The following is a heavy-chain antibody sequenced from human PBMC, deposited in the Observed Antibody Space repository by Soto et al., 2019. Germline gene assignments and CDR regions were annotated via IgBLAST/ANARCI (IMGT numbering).Heavy chain of an antibody. J-gene: IGHJ6*03. CDR1: GFTFSSYW. Sequence: GGSLRLSCAASGFTFSSYWMSWVRQAPGKGLEWVANIKQDGSEKYYVDSVKGRFTISRDNAKNSLYLQMNSLRAEDTAVYYCARRPYYYYYYYMDVWGKGTTVTVSS. CDR2: IKQDGSEK. V-gene: IGHV3-7*01. CDR3: ARRPYYYYYYYMDV.